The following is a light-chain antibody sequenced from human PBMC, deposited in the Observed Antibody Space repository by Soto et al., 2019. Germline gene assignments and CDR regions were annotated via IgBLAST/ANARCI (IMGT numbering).Light chain of an antibody. V-gene: IGKV2-28*01. CDR2: LGS. J-gene: IGKJ5*01. CDR1: QSLLHSNGYNY. CDR3: MQGTNPFT. Sequence: DIVMTQSPLSLPVTPGEPASISCSSSQSLLHSNGYNYLDWYLQKPGQSPQLLIYLGSNRASGVPDRFSGSGSGTDFTLKISSVEAEDVGIYYCMQGTNPFTFGQGTRLEIK.